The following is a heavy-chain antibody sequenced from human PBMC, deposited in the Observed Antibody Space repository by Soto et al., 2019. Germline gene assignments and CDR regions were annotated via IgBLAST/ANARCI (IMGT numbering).Heavy chain of an antibody. J-gene: IGHJ6*01. CDR2: FDPEDGET. CDR3: ATKGRWYVDYYYYGMDV. D-gene: IGHD6-13*01. Sequence: ASVKVSCKVSGYTLTELSMHWVRQAPGKGLEWKGGFDPEDGETIYAQKFQGRVTMTEDTSTDTAYMELSSPRSEYTAVYYCATKGRWYVDYYYYGMDVWGQGTTVTVSS. CDR1: GYTLTELS. V-gene: IGHV1-24*01.